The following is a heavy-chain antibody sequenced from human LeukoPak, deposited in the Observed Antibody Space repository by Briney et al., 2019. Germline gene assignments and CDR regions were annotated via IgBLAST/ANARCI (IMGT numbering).Heavy chain of an antibody. J-gene: IGHJ5*02. CDR1: GDSIRSGYYY. CDR2: VYHIGSP. D-gene: IGHD3-16*01. V-gene: IGHV4-39*01. CDR3: ARNISSHHMGASFDP. Sequence: SETLSLTCTVSGDSIRSGYYYWVWIRQPPGKGLEWIGSVYHIGSPSYNPSLRSRVTMSADASNNQLPLQLTSVASTDTAVYYCARNISSHHMGASFDPWGQGTLVIVSS.